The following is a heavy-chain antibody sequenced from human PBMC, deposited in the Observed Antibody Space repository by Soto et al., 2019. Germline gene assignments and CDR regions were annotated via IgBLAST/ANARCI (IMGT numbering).Heavy chain of an antibody. D-gene: IGHD3-10*01. Sequence: QVQLQESGPGLVKPSETLSLTCTVSGGSISSYYWSWIRQPAGKGLEWIGRIYTSGSTNYNPSLKSRVTMSVDTSKNQFSLKLSSVTAADTDVYYGARDSGSGSYYHWFLTNNWFDPWGPGTLVTVSS. CDR3: ARDSGSGSYYHWFLTNNWFDP. J-gene: IGHJ5*02. CDR1: GGSISSYY. CDR2: IYTSGST. V-gene: IGHV4-4*07.